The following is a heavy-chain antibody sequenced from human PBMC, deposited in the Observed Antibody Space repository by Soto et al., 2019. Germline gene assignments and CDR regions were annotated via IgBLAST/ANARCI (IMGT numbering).Heavy chain of an antibody. V-gene: IGHV4-34*01. D-gene: IGHD4-4*01. Sequence: PSETLSLTCAVYGGSFSGYYWSWIRQPPGKELEWIGEINHSGSTNYNPSLKSRVTISVDTSKNQFSLKLSSVTAADTAVYYCARGGSNSNPYYYYYGMDVWGQGTTVTVSS. J-gene: IGHJ6*02. CDR3: ARGGSNSNPYYYYYGMDV. CDR1: GGSFSGYY. CDR2: INHSGST.